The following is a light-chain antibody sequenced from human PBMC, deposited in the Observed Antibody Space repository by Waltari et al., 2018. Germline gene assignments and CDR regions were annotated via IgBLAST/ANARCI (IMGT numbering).Light chain of an antibody. V-gene: IGKV2-28*01. CDR3: MQALHTPPA. CDR1: QSLLHSNGYNY. Sequence: DTVMTQSPLSLTVTPGEPASISCRSSQSLLHSNGYNYLDWYLQKPGQPPQLLTYLASDRAAGVPDRFSGSGAGTDFTLKISSVEAEDIGVYCYMQALHTPPAFGQGTRVEI. J-gene: IGKJ1*01. CDR2: LAS.